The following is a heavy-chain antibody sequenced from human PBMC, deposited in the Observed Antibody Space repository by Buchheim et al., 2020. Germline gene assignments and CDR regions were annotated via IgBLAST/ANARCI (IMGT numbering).Heavy chain of an antibody. J-gene: IGHJ5*02. V-gene: IGHV1-46*01. CDR3: ARDSSSSAWFPDEDLGWFDP. Sequence: QVQLVQSGAEVKKPGASVKVSCKASGYTFTSYYMHWVRQAPGQGLEWMGIINPSGGSTSYAQKFQGRVTMTRDTSTSTVYMELSSLRSEDTAVYYCARDSSSSAWFPDEDLGWFDPWGQGTL. CDR2: INPSGGST. D-gene: IGHD6-6*01. CDR1: GYTFTSYY.